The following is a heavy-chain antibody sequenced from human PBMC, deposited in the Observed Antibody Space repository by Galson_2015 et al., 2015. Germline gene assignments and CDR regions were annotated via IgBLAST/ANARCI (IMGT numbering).Heavy chain of an antibody. D-gene: IGHD1-26*01. V-gene: IGHV3-23*01. CDR2: ISGSGGST. CDR1: GFTFSSYA. CDR3: AKEEWGGSYPPY. J-gene: IGHJ4*02. Sequence: SLRLSCAAPGFTFSSYAMSWVRQAPGKGLEWVSAISGSGGSTYYADSVKGRFTISRDNSKNTLYLQMNSLRAEDTAVYYCAKEEWGGSYPPYWGQGTLVTVSS.